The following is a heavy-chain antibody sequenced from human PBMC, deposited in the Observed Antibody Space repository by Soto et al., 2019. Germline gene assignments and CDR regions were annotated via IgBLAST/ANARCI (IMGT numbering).Heavy chain of an antibody. CDR1: GYNFNQYY. V-gene: IGHV1-46*02. J-gene: IGHJ4*02. CDR2: INHRGGTT. D-gene: IGHD4-17*01. Sequence: QVQLVQSGPEVRKPGASVRLSCATSGYNFNQYYIHWVRQAPGQGLEWMGIINHRGGTTEYAHKFRGRVTVTGDTSTRTAYMELSSLRSEDTAVYFCARGPDDSDVPRWDHWGQGTLITVSS. CDR3: ARGPDDSDVPRWDH.